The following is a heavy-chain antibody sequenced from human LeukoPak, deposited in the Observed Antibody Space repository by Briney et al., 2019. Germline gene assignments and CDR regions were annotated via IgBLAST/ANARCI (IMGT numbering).Heavy chain of an antibody. Sequence: ASVKVSCKASGYTFTSYAMHWVRQAPGQGLEWMGWISTYNGNTNYVQKVQGRVTVTTDTSTRTVYMELRSLTSDDTALYYCARGDDAFDIWGQGTMVTVSS. CDR3: ARGDDAFDI. CDR2: ISTYNGNT. CDR1: GYTFTSYA. V-gene: IGHV1-18*01. J-gene: IGHJ3*02.